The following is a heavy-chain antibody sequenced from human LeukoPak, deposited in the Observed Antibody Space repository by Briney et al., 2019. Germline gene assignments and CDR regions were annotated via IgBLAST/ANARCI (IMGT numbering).Heavy chain of an antibody. D-gene: IGHD2-15*01. CDR2: ISGSGGST. J-gene: IGHJ5*02. Sequence: GGSLRLSCAASGFTFSSYAMSWVRQAPGKGLEWVSAISGSGGSTYYADSVKGRFTISRDNSKSTLYLQMNSLRAEDTAVYYCAKEGDIVVVVAATAPNWFDPWGQGTLVTVSS. V-gene: IGHV3-23*01. CDR3: AKEGDIVVVVAATAPNWFDP. CDR1: GFTFSSYA.